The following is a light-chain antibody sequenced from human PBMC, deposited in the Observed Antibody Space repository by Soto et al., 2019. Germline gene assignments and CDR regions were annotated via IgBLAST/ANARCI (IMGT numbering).Light chain of an antibody. V-gene: IGLV3-1*01. J-gene: IGLJ1*01. CDR2: QDN. Sequence: SYELTQPPSVSVSPGQTASITCSGNKLGDKYVSWYHQRPAQSPVLVIYQDNKRPSGIPERFSGSNSGNSATLTISETQAMDEADYYCQAWDRNTVVFGTGTKVTVL. CDR1: KLGDKY. CDR3: QAWDRNTVV.